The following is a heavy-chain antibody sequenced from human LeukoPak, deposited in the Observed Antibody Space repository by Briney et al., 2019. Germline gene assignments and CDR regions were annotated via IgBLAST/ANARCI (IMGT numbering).Heavy chain of an antibody. D-gene: IGHD1-26*01. V-gene: IGHV5-51*01. Sequence: GESLKISCKGSGYSFTSYWIGWVRQVPGKGLEWMGIIYPGDSDTRYSPSFQGQVTISADKSISTAYLQWSSLKASDTAMYYCARPVVGAYQHDAFDIWGQGTMVTVSS. CDR1: GYSFTSYW. CDR2: IYPGDSDT. CDR3: ARPVVGAYQHDAFDI. J-gene: IGHJ3*02.